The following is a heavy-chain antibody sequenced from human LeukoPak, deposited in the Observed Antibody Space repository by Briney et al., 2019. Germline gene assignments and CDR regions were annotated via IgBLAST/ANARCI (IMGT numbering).Heavy chain of an antibody. V-gene: IGHV5-51*01. D-gene: IGHD2-21*01. CDR2: IWPDDSET. J-gene: IGHJ4*02. CDR3: ARGDPTYYFDY. Sequence: GESLQISCKGSGYRFATYWIGWVRQMPGKGLEWVGIIWPDDSETRYSPALQGQVTISADKSINTAHLQWSSLKASDTGMYYCARGDPTYYFDYWGQGTLVTVSS. CDR1: GYRFATYW.